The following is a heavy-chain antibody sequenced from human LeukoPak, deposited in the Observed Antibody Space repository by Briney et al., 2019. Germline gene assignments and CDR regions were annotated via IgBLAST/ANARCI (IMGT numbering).Heavy chain of an antibody. CDR1: GGSISSGGYY. J-gene: IGHJ5*02. D-gene: IGHD2/OR15-2a*01. CDR3: ARVVSNWFDP. Sequence: SETLSLTCTVSGGSISSGGYYWSWIRQPPGKGLEWIGYIYHSGSTYYNPSLKSRVTISVDRSKNRFSLKLSSVTAADTAVYYCARVVSNWFDPWGQGTLVTVSS. CDR2: IYHSGST. V-gene: IGHV4-30-2*01.